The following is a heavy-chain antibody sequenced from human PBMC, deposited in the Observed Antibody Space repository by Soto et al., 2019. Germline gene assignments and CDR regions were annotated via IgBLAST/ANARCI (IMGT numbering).Heavy chain of an antibody. CDR1: GGTFSTYG. V-gene: IGHV1-69*01. CDR2: IIPIFGTT. D-gene: IGHD3-10*01. CDR3: ARGGLRVCLSPLRIVH. Sequence: QVQLVQSGAEVKKPGSSVKVSCKSSGGTFSTYGFFWVRQAPGQGLEWMGGIIPIFGTTNYAQKFQDRVTITTDESTSTVYMELPSLKSEDTALYYCARGGLRVCLSPLRIVHRGQGPLVTVSS. J-gene: IGHJ4*02.